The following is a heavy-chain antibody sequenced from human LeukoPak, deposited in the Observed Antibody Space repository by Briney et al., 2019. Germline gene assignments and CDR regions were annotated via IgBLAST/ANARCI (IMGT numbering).Heavy chain of an antibody. V-gene: IGHV3-33*01. Sequence: GGSLRLSCAASGFILTSYGTHWVRQAPGKGLEWVAGISYDGSKTYFADSVKGRFTISRDTSKNTLYLQMNSLRIEDTAVYYCARDLAFFGLSPGGQGTLVTVSS. D-gene: IGHD3/OR15-3a*01. CDR1: GFILTSYG. CDR2: ISYDGSKT. CDR3: ARDLAFFGLSP. J-gene: IGHJ4*02.